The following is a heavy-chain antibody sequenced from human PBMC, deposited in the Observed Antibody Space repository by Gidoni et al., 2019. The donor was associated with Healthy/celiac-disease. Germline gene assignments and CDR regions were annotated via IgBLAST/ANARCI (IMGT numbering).Heavy chain of an antibody. CDR2: IYSGGST. CDR3: ARGSAAAGPFDP. Sequence: EVQLVESGGGLIQPGGSLRLSCAASGFTDSSNYMSWVRQAPGKGVEWVSVIYSGGSTYYAGTVKGRFTISRDNSKNTLYLQMNSLRAGDTAVYYCARGSAAAGPFDPWGQGTLVTVSS. J-gene: IGHJ5*02. V-gene: IGHV3-53*01. CDR1: GFTDSSNY. D-gene: IGHD6-13*01.